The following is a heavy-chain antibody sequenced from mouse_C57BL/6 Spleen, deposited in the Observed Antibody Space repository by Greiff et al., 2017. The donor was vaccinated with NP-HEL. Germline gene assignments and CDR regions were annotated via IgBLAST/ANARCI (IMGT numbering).Heavy chain of an antibody. V-gene: IGHV3-6*01. CDR1: GYSITSGYY. J-gene: IGHJ1*03. Sequence: EVKLMESGPGLVKPSQSLSLTCSVTGYSITSGYYWNWIRQFPGNKLEWMGYISYDGSNNYNPSLKNRISITRDTSKNQFFLKLNSVTTEDTATYYCARDWYYYGSSYWYFDVWGTGTTVTVSS. CDR3: ARDWYYYGSSYWYFDV. D-gene: IGHD1-1*01. CDR2: ISYDGSN.